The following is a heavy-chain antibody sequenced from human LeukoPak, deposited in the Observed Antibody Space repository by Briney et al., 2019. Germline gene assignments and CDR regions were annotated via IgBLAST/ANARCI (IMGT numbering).Heavy chain of an antibody. V-gene: IGHV3-30*18. J-gene: IGHJ3*02. CDR2: ISYDGSNK. CDR3: AKDLPPGTPNPRFLEWLRPTCKAFDI. Sequence: PGGSLRLSCAASGFTFSSYSMNWVRQAPGKGLEWVAVISYDGSNKYYADSVKGRFTISRDNSKNTLYLQMNSLRAEDTAVYYCAKDLPPGTPNPRFLEWLRPTCKAFDIWGQGTMVTVSS. CDR1: GFTFSSYS. D-gene: IGHD3-3*01.